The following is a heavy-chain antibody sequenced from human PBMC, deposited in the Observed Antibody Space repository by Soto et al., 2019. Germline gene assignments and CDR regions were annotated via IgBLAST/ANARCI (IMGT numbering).Heavy chain of an antibody. J-gene: IGHJ6*02. CDR2: LSYDGTNK. CDR1: GFTFTNYG. CDR3: VKDGSSGWPYYYGLDV. D-gene: IGHD6-19*01. V-gene: IGHV3-30*18. Sequence: VQLVESGGGVVQPGRSLRLSCAASGFTFTNYGMHWVRQAPGKGLEWVAVLSYDGTNKYYADSVKGRFTISRDNSKNTLYLQMSSLRVEDTAVYYCVKDGSSGWPYYYGLDVWGQGTTVTVSS.